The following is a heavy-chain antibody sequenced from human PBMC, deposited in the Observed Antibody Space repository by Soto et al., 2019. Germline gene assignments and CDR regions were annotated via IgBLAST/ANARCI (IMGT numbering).Heavy chain of an antibody. V-gene: IGHV3-11*01. D-gene: IGHD3-22*01. Sequence: QVQLVESGGGLVKPGGSLRLSCAASGLTFSDYYMSWIRQAPGKGLEGVSYISSSGDITYYADSVKGRVTISRDNAKNSLYLQMHNLRAEDTAVYYCARDLGYYDSSGYFDYWGQGTLITVSS. J-gene: IGHJ4*02. CDR3: ARDLGYYDSSGYFDY. CDR1: GLTFSDYY. CDR2: ISSSGDIT.